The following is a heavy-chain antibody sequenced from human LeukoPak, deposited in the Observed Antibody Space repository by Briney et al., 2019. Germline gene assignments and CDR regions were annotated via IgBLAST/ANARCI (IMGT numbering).Heavy chain of an antibody. D-gene: IGHD6-13*01. J-gene: IGHJ6*02. V-gene: IGHV3-53*01. CDR3: VRDRGIASTGGYGMDV. CDR2: IHSGGIT. CDR1: GFTVSNIY. Sequence: QPGGSLRLSCAASGFTVSNIYMSWVRQAPGTGLEWVSIIHSGGITHYADSVKGQFTISRDNSKSTLYLQMNSLRAEDTAVYYCVRDRGIASTGGYGMDVWGQGTTVTVSS.